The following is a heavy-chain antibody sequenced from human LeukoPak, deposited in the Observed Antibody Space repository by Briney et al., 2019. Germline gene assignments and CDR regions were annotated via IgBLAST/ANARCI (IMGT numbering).Heavy chain of an antibody. V-gene: IGHV3-23*01. CDR3: AGNGAITMLTWFDP. CDR2: ISGSGGST. Sequence: GGSLRLSCAASGFTFSTYDMSWVRQAPGRGLEWVSAISGSGGSTYYAGSVKGRFTISGDNSKNMLYLQMNSLRAEDTAVYYCAGNGAITMLTWFDPWGQGTLVTVSS. J-gene: IGHJ5*02. CDR1: GFTFSTYD. D-gene: IGHD3-10*02.